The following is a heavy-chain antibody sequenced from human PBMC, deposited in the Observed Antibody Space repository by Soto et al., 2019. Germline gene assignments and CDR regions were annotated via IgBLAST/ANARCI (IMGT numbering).Heavy chain of an antibody. CDR1: GFTFSTYA. D-gene: IGHD2-15*01. CDR3: ATRHLPPCSYGTCNPFDF. V-gene: IGHV3-23*01. J-gene: IGHJ4*02. Sequence: EVQMLESGGGLVQPGGSLRLSCAASGFTFSTYAMHWVRQAPGKGLEWVSTISVSGDSTYFADSVRGRFTISRDNSKNTLYLQMNSLRADDTAMYYCATRHLPPCSYGTCNPFDFWGQGTLVTVSS. CDR2: ISVSGDST.